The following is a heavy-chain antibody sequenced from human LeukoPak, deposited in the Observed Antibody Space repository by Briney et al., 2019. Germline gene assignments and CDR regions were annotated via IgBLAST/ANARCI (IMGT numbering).Heavy chain of an antibody. CDR1: GITLSDYG. CDR2: LGGGGGGT. D-gene: IGHD2-21*01. Sequence: GGSLRLSCAVSGITLSDYGMSRVRQAPGKGLEWVAGLGGGGGGTNYADSVRGRFIISRDNSKNILYLQMNSLTAEDTAVYFCAKRGVVIRVILVGFHKEAYYFDSWGQGALVTVSS. CDR3: AKRGVVIRVILVGFHKEAYYFDS. J-gene: IGHJ4*02. V-gene: IGHV3-23*01.